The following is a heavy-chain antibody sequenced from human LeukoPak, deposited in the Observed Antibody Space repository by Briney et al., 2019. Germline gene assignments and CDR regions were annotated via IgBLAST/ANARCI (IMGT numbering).Heavy chain of an antibody. J-gene: IGHJ1*01. CDR1: GFTFSSYA. CDR3: ATYSSLNRREFQY. D-gene: IGHD3-22*01. CDR2: ISYDGSNK. Sequence: GRSLRLSCAASGFTFSSYAMHWVRQAPGKGLEWVAVISYDGSNKYYADSVKGRFTISRDNSKNTLYLQTNSLRAEDTAVYYCATYSSLNRREFQYWGQGTLLTVSS. V-gene: IGHV3-30-3*01.